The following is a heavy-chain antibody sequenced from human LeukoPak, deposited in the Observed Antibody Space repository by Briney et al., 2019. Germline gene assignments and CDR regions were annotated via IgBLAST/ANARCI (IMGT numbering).Heavy chain of an antibody. Sequence: GGSLRLSCAASGFTFSSYAMHWVRQAPGKGLEYVSAISSNGGSTYYANSVKGRFTISRDNSKNTLYLQMSSLRAEDTAIYYCAKPYYYDSTGYEYYYYGMDVWGQGTTVTVSS. CDR2: ISSNGGST. CDR1: GFTFSSYA. D-gene: IGHD3-22*01. J-gene: IGHJ6*02. CDR3: AKPYYYDSTGYEYYYYGMDV. V-gene: IGHV3-64*01.